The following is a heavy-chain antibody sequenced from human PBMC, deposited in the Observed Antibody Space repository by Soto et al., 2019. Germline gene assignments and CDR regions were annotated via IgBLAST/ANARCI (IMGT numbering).Heavy chain of an antibody. Sequence: SETLSLTCTVSGGPISSYYWSWIRQPPGKGLEWIGYIYYSGSTNYNPSLKSRVTISVDTSKNQFSLKLSSVTAADTAVYYCARGLKWELRVLDYWGQGTLVTVSS. CDR2: IYYSGST. J-gene: IGHJ4*02. V-gene: IGHV4-59*01. CDR3: ARGLKWELRVLDY. D-gene: IGHD1-26*01. CDR1: GGPISSYY.